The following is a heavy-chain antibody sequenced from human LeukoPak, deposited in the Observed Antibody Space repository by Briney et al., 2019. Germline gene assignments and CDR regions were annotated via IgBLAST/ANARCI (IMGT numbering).Heavy chain of an antibody. CDR2: IYHSGST. V-gene: IGHV4-30-2*01. Sequence: SETLSLTCTVSGGSISSGGYYWSWIRQPPGKGLEWIGYIYHSGSTHYNPSLKSRVTISVDRSKNQFSLKLSSVTAADTAVYYCASGSPPLSYYYYMDVWGKGTTVTVSS. CDR1: GGSISSGGYY. J-gene: IGHJ6*03. CDR3: ASGSPPLSYYYYMDV. D-gene: IGHD1-26*01.